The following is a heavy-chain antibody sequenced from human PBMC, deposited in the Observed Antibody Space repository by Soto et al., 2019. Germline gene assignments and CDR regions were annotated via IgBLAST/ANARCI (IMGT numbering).Heavy chain of an antibody. CDR3: DGTTGTDSDCDY. Sequence: EVQLLESGGGLVQPGGSLRLSCAASGITFSSYVMSWVRQAPGKGLKWVSTISGSGGTTNYADSVTGRFTISRDNSKNSLYLQMNSLRAEDTAVYYCDGTTGTDSDCDYWCQGTLVTGFS. J-gene: IGHJ4*02. CDR2: ISGSGGTT. CDR1: GITFSSYV. V-gene: IGHV3-23*01. D-gene: IGHD1-1*01.